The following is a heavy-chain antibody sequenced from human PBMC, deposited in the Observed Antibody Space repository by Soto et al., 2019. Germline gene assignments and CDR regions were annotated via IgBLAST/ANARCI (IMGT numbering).Heavy chain of an antibody. J-gene: IGHJ6*02. D-gene: IGHD3-10*01. V-gene: IGHV5-51*01. CDR3: ARHDITMVRGVIKYDYGMDV. CDR2: IYPGDSDT. Sequence: GESLKISCKGSGYSFTSYWIGWVRQMPGKGLEWMGIIYPGDSDTRYSPSFQGQVTISADKSISTAYLQWSSLKASDTAMYYCARHDITMVRGVIKYDYGMDVWGQGTTVTVSS. CDR1: GYSFTSYW.